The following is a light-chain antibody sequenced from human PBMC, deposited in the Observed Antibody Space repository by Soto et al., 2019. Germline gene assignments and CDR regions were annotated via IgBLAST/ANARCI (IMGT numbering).Light chain of an antibody. CDR2: DAS. CDR3: QQYNNWPPWT. CDR1: QSVSSY. Sequence: EIVLTQSPATLSLSPGERATLSRRASQSVSSYLAWYQQKPGQAPRLLIYDASNRATGIPARFSGSGSGTEFTLTISSLQSEDFAVYYCQQYNNWPPWTFGQGTKVDI. V-gene: IGKV3-11*01. J-gene: IGKJ1*01.